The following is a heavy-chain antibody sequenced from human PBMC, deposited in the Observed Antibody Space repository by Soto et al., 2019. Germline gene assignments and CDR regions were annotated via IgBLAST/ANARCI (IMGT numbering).Heavy chain of an antibody. V-gene: IGHV4-59*01. J-gene: IGHJ5*02. CDR1: GGSISADY. CDR3: ARGRWFDP. CDR2: VYYTGST. Sequence: SETLSLTCTVSGGSISADYWNWIRQPPGKGLELIGYVYYTGSTNYNPSLKSRVSLSLDPSKNQFSLNLSSVTAADTAVYFCARGRWFDPWGQGTLVPVSS.